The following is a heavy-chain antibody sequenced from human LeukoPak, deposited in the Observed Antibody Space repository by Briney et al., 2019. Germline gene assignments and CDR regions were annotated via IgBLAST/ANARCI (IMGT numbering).Heavy chain of an antibody. CDR2: IYYSGST. CDR1: GGSISSGGYY. V-gene: IGHV4-31*03. CDR3: ARKIVVVPAAMRFDP. D-gene: IGHD2-2*01. Sequence: SQTLSLTCTVSGGSISSGGYYWSWIRQHPGKGLEWIGYIYYSGSTYYNPSLKSRVTISVDTSKNQFSLKLSSVTAADTTVYYCARKIVVVPAAMRFDPWGQGTLVTVSS. J-gene: IGHJ5*02.